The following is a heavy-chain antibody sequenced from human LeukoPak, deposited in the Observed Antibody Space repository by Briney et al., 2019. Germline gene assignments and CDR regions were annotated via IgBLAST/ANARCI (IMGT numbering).Heavy chain of an antibody. Sequence: ASVKVSCKASGYTFTGYYMHWVRQAPGQGLEWMGWNNPNRGGTNYAQKFQGRVTMTRDTSISTAYMELSRLRSDDTAVYYCARVAYYDFWSGYNYYFDYWGQGTLVTVSS. CDR3: ARVAYYDFWSGYNYYFDY. J-gene: IGHJ4*02. V-gene: IGHV1-2*02. D-gene: IGHD3-3*01. CDR1: GYTFTGYY. CDR2: NNPNRGGT.